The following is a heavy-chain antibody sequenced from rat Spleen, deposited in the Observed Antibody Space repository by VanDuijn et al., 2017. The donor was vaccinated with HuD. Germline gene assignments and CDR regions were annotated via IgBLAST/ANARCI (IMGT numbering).Heavy chain of an antibody. CDR3: TRATYWYFDF. Sequence: EVQLVESGGGLVQPGSPLKLSCAASGFTFNNYWMSWIRQAPGKGLEWVASITNTGGSIYYPDSVKGRFTISRDNAKSTLYLQMDSLRSEDTATYYCTRATYWYFDFWGPGTMVTVSS. V-gene: IGHV5-31*01. CDR1: GFTFNNYW. CDR2: ITNTGGSI. J-gene: IGHJ1*01.